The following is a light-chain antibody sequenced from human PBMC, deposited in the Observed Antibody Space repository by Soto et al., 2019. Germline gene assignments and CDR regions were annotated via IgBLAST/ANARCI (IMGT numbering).Light chain of an antibody. V-gene: IGLV2-14*02. CDR3: SSHTSSSTVA. Sequence: QSALTQPAAVSGSPGQSITISCTGTSSDVGTYNLVSWYQQYPGKAPKLMIYATSKRPSGVSNRFSGSKSGNTASLTISGLQPEDEANYYCSSHTSSSTVAFGGGTKVTVL. J-gene: IGLJ3*02. CDR1: SSDVGTYNL. CDR2: ATS.